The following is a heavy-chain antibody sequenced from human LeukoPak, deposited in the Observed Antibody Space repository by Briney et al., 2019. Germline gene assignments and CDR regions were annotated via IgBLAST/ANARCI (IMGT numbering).Heavy chain of an antibody. CDR3: AKSPYYDSSGDAFEI. D-gene: IGHD3-22*01. Sequence: PGGSLRLSCAASGFTFSEYAMDWVRQAPGKAPEWVSAISASLSNTYYADSVKGRFTISRDNSENTLYLQMDSLRAEDTAVYYCAKSPYYDSSGDAFEIWGQGTMVTVSS. CDR2: ISASLSNT. J-gene: IGHJ3*02. CDR1: GFTFSEYA. V-gene: IGHV3-23*01.